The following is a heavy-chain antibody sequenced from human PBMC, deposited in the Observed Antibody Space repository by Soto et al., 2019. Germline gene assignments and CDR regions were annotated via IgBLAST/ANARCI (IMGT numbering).Heavy chain of an antibody. D-gene: IGHD4-17*01. J-gene: IGHJ4*02. CDR2: IYYDGSNK. CDR3: ARVGGTVTSDY. CDR1: GFAFSAYG. Sequence: QVQLVESGGGVVQPGRSLRLSCAASGFAFSAYGMHWVRQAPGKGLEWVAMIYYDGSNKYYVDSVKGRFTISRDNSKNTLYLQMSSLRAEDTALYYCARVGGTVTSDYWGQGTLVTVSS. V-gene: IGHV3-33*01.